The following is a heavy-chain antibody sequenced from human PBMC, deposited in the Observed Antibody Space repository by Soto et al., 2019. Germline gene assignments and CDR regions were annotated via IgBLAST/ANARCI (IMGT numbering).Heavy chain of an antibody. V-gene: IGHV4-4*02. D-gene: IGHD1-26*01. J-gene: IGHJ4*02. CDR1: GGSMSSSNW. CDR3: ASSEATGIDY. CDR2: AHHSGRT. Sequence: QVQLQESGPGLVKPSGTLSLTCTVSGGSMSSSNWWNWVRQSPGKGLEWIGEAHHSGRTNYNPSHKSRVTISVDKSKNHFSLKLSSVTAADTAVYYCASSEATGIDYWGQGTLVTVSS.